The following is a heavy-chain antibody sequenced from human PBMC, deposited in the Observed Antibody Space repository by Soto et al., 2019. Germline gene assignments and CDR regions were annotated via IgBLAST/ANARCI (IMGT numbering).Heavy chain of an antibody. CDR1: GGTFSSYA. Sequence: VASVKVSCKASGGTFSSYAISWVRQAPGQGLEWMGGIIPIFGTANYAQKFQGRVTITADESTSTAYMELSSLRSEDTAVYYCARVISTIRRGREGYWGQGTLVTVSS. J-gene: IGHJ4*02. CDR3: ARVISTIRRGREGY. V-gene: IGHV1-69*13. CDR2: IIPIFGTA. D-gene: IGHD3-9*01.